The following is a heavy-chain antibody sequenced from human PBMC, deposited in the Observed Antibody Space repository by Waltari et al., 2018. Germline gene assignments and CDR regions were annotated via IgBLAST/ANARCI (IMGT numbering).Heavy chain of an antibody. Sequence: QVQLVQSGAEVNKPGASVKVSCKASGYTFTGSYMLWVRPAPGQGLEWMGRINPNSGGTNYAQKFQGRVTMTRDTSISTAYMELSRLRSDDTAVYYCARDHPDGTTSGLGYWGQGTLVTVSS. CDR2: INPNSGGT. CDR3: ARDHPDGTTSGLGY. CDR1: GYTFTGSY. D-gene: IGHD1-1*01. J-gene: IGHJ4*02. V-gene: IGHV1-2*06.